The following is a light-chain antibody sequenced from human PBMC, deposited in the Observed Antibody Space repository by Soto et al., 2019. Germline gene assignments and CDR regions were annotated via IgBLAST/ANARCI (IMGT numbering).Light chain of an antibody. CDR1: SSDIGAYNY. J-gene: IGLJ1*01. CDR2: EVT. CDR3: NSYTTLSTRV. Sequence: QSVLTQPASVSGSPGQSITISCTGTSSDIGAYNYVSWYQQHPGKAPKLLIYEVTNRPSGVSDRVSGSKSGNTASLTISGLEAEDEANYYCNSYTTLSTRVFGTGTKLTVL. V-gene: IGLV2-14*01.